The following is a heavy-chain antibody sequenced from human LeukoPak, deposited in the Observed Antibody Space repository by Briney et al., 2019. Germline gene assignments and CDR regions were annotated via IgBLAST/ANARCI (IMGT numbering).Heavy chain of an antibody. Sequence: GGSLRLSCAASGFTFSSYSMNWVPQAPGKGLEWVSYISSSSSTIYYADSVKGRFTISRDNAKNSLYLQMNSLRAEDTAVYYCARDGIVGAADYWGQGTLVTVSS. V-gene: IGHV3-48*04. D-gene: IGHD1-26*01. CDR3: ARDGIVGAADY. CDR2: ISSSSSTI. CDR1: GFTFSSYS. J-gene: IGHJ4*02.